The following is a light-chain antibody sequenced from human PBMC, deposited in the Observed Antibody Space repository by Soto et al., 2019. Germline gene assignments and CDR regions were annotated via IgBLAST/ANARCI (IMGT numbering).Light chain of an antibody. V-gene: IGKV1-5*01. J-gene: IGKJ1*01. CDR3: QQYNSYRT. CDR2: DAS. Sequence: GDIVTITCRASQSISSWLAWYQQKPGKAPKLLIYDASSLESGVPSRFSGSGSGTEFTLTISTMKPDDFATYYCQQYNSYRTFGQGTKVDIK. CDR1: QSISSW.